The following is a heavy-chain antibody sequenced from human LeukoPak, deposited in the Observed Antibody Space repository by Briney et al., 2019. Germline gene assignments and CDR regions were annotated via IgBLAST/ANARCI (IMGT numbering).Heavy chain of an antibody. V-gene: IGHV4-39*01. CDR2: LFYTGST. CDR1: GGSINSGSYY. CDR3: ARRGRTGSTFDY. J-gene: IGHJ4*02. D-gene: IGHD1-1*01. Sequence: SETLSLTCTVSGGSINSGSYYWGFIRQPPGKGLEWIGSLFYTGSTYYNPSLESRVTISADTSKNQFSLKLNSVTAADTAVYYCARRGRTGSTFDYWGQGTLVT.